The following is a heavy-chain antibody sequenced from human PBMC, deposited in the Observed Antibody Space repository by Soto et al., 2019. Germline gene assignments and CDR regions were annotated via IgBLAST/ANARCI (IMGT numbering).Heavy chain of an antibody. CDR2: FSHSGNT. Sequence: QVQLRESGPGLVKPSQTLSLTCSVSGGSVSSGDYYWSWIRQSPGKGLEWIAYFSHSGNTYYSPSLKSRVTVSFNMSKKQFAMRLRSVTAADTATYYCAVNGGNYNFDNWGQGTLVTVSS. CDR3: AVNGGNYNFDN. V-gene: IGHV4-30-4*01. CDR1: GGSVSSGDYY. J-gene: IGHJ4*02. D-gene: IGHD1-26*01.